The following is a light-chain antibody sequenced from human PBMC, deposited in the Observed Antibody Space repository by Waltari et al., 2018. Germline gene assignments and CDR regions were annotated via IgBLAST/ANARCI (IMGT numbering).Light chain of an antibody. CDR3: SSYAGSNNYV. V-gene: IGLV2-8*01. CDR2: DVS. J-gene: IGLJ1*01. Sequence: QSALTQPPSASGSPGQSVTISCTGTSSDIGAYNYVSWYQQHPGTAPKRMIYDVSKRPSGVPDPFSGSKSGNTASLTVSGLQAEDEADYYCSSYAGSNNYVFGTGTKVTVL. CDR1: SSDIGAYNY.